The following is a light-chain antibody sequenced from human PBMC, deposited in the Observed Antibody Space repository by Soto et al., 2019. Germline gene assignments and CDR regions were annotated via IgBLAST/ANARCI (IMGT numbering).Light chain of an antibody. CDR2: RNN. V-gene: IGLV1-47*01. J-gene: IGLJ1*01. CDR1: SSNIGSNY. CDR3: AARDDSLSCFYV. Sequence: QSVLTQPPSASGTPGQRVTISCSGSSSNIGSNYVYWYQQLPGTAPKLLIYRNNQRPSGVPDRFSGSKSGTSASLAISGLRFGDLAYYYWAARDDSLSCFYVFXTGTKVTVL.